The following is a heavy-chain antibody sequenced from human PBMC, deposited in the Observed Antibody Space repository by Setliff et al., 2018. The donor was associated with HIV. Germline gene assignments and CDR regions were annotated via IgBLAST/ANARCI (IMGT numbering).Heavy chain of an antibody. D-gene: IGHD6-19*01. CDR1: GGTLSTYA. J-gene: IGHJ4*01. CDR3: ARDGLLVAGIRFDY. Sequence: GASVKVSCKASGGTLSTYAVSWVRQAPGQGLEWMGGIIPVFGPADYAKKFQGRVTITADESTSTAYMELSGLRSEDTAVYFCARDGLLVAGIRFDYWGQGTLVTVSS. CDR2: IIPVFGPA. V-gene: IGHV1-69*13.